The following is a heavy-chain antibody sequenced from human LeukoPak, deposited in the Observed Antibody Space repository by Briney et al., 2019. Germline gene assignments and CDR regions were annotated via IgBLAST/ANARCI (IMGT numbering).Heavy chain of an antibody. CDR3: ARDREAMVRGVGYFDY. J-gene: IGHJ4*02. CDR1: GFTFSSYV. D-gene: IGHD3-10*01. Sequence: GGSLRLSCAASGFTFSSYVMHWVRQAPGKGLGWVAIISHDGSNEYYADSVKGRFTISRDNAKNSLYLQMNSLRAEDTAVYYCARDREAMVRGVGYFDYWGQGTLVTVSS. CDR2: ISHDGSNE. V-gene: IGHV3-30*04.